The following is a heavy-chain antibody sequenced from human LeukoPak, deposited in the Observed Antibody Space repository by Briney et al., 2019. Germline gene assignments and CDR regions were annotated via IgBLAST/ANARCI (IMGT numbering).Heavy chain of an antibody. J-gene: IGHJ5*02. CDR2: MNPNSGNT. V-gene: IGHV1-8*01. CDR3: ARGHITTVRGIINRYNWFDP. Sequence: ASVEVSCKASGYTFTSHDINWVRQATGQGLEWMGWMNPNSGNTGYAQKLQGRVTMTRNTSISTAYMELSSLRSEDTAVYYCARGHITTVRGIINRYNWFDPWGQGTLVTVSS. CDR1: GYTFTSHD. D-gene: IGHD3-10*01.